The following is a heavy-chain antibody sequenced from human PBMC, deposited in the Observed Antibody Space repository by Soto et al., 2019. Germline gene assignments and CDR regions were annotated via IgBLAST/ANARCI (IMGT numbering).Heavy chain of an antibody. CDR1: GGSISSYY. J-gene: IGHJ5*02. CDR2: IHYSGST. V-gene: IGHV4-59*01. Sequence: TSETLSLTWTVSGGSISSYYWIWIRQPPGKGLEWIGYIHYSGSTNYNPSLKSRVTISVDTSKNQFSLKLSSVTAADTAVYYCARTLLDYYDSSGYMFWFDPWGQGTLVTVSS. D-gene: IGHD3-22*01. CDR3: ARTLLDYYDSSGYMFWFDP.